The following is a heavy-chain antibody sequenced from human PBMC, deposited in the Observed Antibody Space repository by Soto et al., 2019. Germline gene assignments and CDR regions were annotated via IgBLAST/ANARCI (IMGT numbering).Heavy chain of an antibody. CDR1: GFTFSSYG. Sequence: GGSLRLSCAASGFTFSSYGMHWVRQAPGKGLEWVAVIWYDGSNKYYADSVKGRFTISRDNSKNTLYLQMNSLRAEDTAVYYCARNEYYDFWSGYYKYYYYYGMDVWGQGTTVTGSS. D-gene: IGHD3-3*01. J-gene: IGHJ6*02. CDR2: IWYDGSNK. V-gene: IGHV3-33*01. CDR3: ARNEYYDFWSGYYKYYYYYGMDV.